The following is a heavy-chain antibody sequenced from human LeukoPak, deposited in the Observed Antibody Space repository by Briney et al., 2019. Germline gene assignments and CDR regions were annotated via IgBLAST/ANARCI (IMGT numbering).Heavy chain of an antibody. D-gene: IGHD3-9*01. CDR3: ARVVTDWAFHN. CDR1: GGSINSGDYY. J-gene: IGHJ4*02. V-gene: IGHV4-30-4*01. CDR2: IYYSGST. Sequence: SQTLSLTCTVSGGSINSGDYYWSWIRQPPGKGLEWIGFIYYSGSTYNNPSLKSRVTISVDTSKNQLSLRLSSVTAADTAMYYCARVVTDWAFHNWGQGTLVTVSS.